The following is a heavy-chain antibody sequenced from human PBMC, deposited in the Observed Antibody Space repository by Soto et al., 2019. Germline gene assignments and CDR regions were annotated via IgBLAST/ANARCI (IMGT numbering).Heavy chain of an antibody. CDR2: IYYSGST. Sequence: QLQLQESGPGLVKPSETLSLTCTVSGGSISSSSYYWGWIRQPPGKGLEWIGSIYYSGSTYYNPSLKSRVTISVDTSKNQFSLKLSSVTAADTAVYYCARRVAGYNWNDRATDYWGQGTLVTVSS. V-gene: IGHV4-39*01. J-gene: IGHJ4*02. CDR3: ARRVAGYNWNDRATDY. CDR1: GGSISSSSYY. D-gene: IGHD1-1*01.